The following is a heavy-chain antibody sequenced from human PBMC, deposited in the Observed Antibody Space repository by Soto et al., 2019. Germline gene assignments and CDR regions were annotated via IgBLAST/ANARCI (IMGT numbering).Heavy chain of an antibody. CDR1: GGTFSSYT. CDR2: IIPILGIA. CDR3: ARDSESSDWFDS. D-gene: IGHD1-26*01. J-gene: IGHJ5*01. Sequence: QVQLVQSGAEVKKPGSSVKVSCKASGGTFSSYTISWVRQAPGQGIEWMGRIIPILGIANYAQKFQGRVTITADKSTSTACMELSSLRSEDTAVYSCARDSESSDWFDSGGQGTLVTVSA. V-gene: IGHV1-69*08.